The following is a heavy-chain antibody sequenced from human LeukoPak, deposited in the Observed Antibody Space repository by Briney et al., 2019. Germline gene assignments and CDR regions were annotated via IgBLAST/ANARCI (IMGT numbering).Heavy chain of an antibody. D-gene: IGHD6-19*01. V-gene: IGHV1-8*01. CDR2: MNPNSGNT. J-gene: IGHJ5*02. Sequence: ASVKVSCKASGYTFTSYDINWVRQATGQGLEWMGWMNPNSGNTGYAQKFQGRVTMTRNTPISTAYMELSSLRSEDTAVYYCARGSYSSGWYPSWGQGALVTVSS. CDR1: GYTFTSYD. CDR3: ARGSYSSGWYPS.